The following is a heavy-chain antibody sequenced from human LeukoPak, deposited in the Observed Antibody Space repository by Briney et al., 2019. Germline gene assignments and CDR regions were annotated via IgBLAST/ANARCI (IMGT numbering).Heavy chain of an antibody. D-gene: IGHD2-15*01. Sequence: GGSLRLSCAPSGFTFSSYAMSWVRQAPGKGLEWVSAISGSGGSTYYADSVKGRFTISRDNSKNTLYLQMNSLRAEDTAVYYCAKDLGGYCSGGSCYSESDWFDPWGQGTLVTVSS. CDR3: AKDLGGYCSGGSCYSESDWFDP. V-gene: IGHV3-23*01. J-gene: IGHJ5*02. CDR1: GFTFSSYA. CDR2: ISGSGGST.